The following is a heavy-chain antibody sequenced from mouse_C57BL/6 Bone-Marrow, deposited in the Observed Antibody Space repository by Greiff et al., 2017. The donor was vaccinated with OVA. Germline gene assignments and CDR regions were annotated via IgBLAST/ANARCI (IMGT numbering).Heavy chain of an antibody. V-gene: IGHV1-19*01. J-gene: IGHJ2*01. CDR1: GYTFTDYY. D-gene: IGHD1-1*01. Sequence: EVQLQESGPVLVKPGASVKMSCKASGYTFTDYYMNWVKQSPGKSLEWIGVINPYNGGTSYNQKFKGKATLTVDKSSSTAYMELNSLTSEDSAVYDCAITTVGDFDYWGQGTTLTVSS. CDR3: AITTVGDFDY. CDR2: INPYNGGT.